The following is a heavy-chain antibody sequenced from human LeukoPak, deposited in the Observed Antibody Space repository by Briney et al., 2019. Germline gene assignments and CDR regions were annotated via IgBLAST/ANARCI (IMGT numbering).Heavy chain of an antibody. Sequence: GGSLRPSCAASGFSLRTSWMSWVRQAPGKGLEWVGSIKQDGSEKNYVDSVKGRFTISRDNAKNSLYLQMNSLRAEDTAVYYCAKDGGGPLDWGQGTLVTVSS. CDR2: IKQDGSEK. D-gene: IGHD3-10*01. CDR1: GFSLRTSW. CDR3: AKDGGGPLD. J-gene: IGHJ4*02. V-gene: IGHV3-7*04.